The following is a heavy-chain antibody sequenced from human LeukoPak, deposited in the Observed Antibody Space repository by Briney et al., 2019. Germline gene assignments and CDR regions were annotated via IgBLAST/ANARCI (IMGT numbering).Heavy chain of an antibody. J-gene: IGHJ5*02. Sequence: VASVKVSCKASGYTFTSYGSSWVRQAPGQGLEWMGWISAYNGNTNYAQKLQGRVTMTTDTSTSTAYMELRSLRSDDTAVYYCAREGLSYDYIWGSYRPNWFDPWGQGTLVTVSS. CDR2: ISAYNGNT. CDR3: AREGLSYDYIWGSYRPNWFDP. D-gene: IGHD3-16*02. V-gene: IGHV1-18*01. CDR1: GYTFTSYG.